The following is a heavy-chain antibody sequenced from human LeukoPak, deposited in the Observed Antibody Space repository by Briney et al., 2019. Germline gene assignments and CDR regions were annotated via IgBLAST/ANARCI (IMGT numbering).Heavy chain of an antibody. V-gene: IGHV3-21*01. CDR2: ISSSSSYI. CDR3: ARVYYYDSSGYPDY. D-gene: IGHD3-22*01. J-gene: IGHJ4*02. CDR1: GFTFSTYA. Sequence: NPGGSLRLSCAASGFTFSTYAMSWVRQAPGKGLEWVSSISSSSSYIYYADSVKGRFTISRDNAKNSLYLQMNSLRAEDTAVYYCARVYYYDSSGYPDYWGQGTLVTVSS.